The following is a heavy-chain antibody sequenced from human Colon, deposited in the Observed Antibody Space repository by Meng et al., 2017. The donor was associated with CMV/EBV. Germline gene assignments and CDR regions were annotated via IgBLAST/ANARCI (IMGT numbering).Heavy chain of an antibody. V-gene: IGHV3-30*02. D-gene: IGHD5-24*01. CDR3: ARDQFYYFDY. Sequence: GESLKISCITPGFSFSSHGMHWVRQAPGKGLEWVAFISHDETYKHYSDSVRGRFTLSRDNSRNTLYLQMNSVKVADTAVYYCARDQFYYFDYWGQGTLVTVSS. J-gene: IGHJ4*02. CDR1: GFSFSSHG. CDR2: ISHDETYK.